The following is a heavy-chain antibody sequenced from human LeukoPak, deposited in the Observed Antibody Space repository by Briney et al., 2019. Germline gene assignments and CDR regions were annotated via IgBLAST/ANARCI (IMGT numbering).Heavy chain of an antibody. J-gene: IGHJ4*02. CDR1: GFTFSSYS. CDR2: ISSSSSYV. D-gene: IGHD6-13*01. CDR3: ARSFLSIAAAATDY. V-gene: IGHV3-21*01. Sequence: PGGSLRLSCAASGFTFSSYSMNWVRQAPGKGLEWVSSISSSSSYVYYADSVKGRFTISRDNAKNSLYLQMNSLRAEDTAVYYCARSFLSIAAAATDYWGQGTLVTVSS.